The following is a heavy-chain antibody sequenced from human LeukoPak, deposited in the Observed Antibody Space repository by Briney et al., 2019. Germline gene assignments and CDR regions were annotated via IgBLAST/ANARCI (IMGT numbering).Heavy chain of an antibody. J-gene: IGHJ4*02. CDR3: AKAWDYGDYVIDY. CDR1: GFTFSSYA. CDR2: ISGSGGST. V-gene: IGHV3-23*01. Sequence: PGGSLRLSCAASGFTFSSYAMSWVRQTPGKGLEWVSAISGSGGSTYYADSVKGRFTISRDNSKNTLYVQMNSLRAEDTAVYYCAKAWDYGDYVIDYWGQGTLVTVSS. D-gene: IGHD4-17*01.